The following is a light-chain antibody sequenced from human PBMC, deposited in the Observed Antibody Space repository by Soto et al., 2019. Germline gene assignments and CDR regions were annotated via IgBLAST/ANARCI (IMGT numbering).Light chain of an antibody. CDR2: GGS. CDR3: QQYNNWWT. Sequence: VLTQSPGSLSLSPGDRATLSCRASQRVSGSSLAWYQQKPGQAPRLLIYGGSNRATGVPDRFSGSGSGADFTLTISRVEPEDFAVYHCQQYNNWWTFGQGTKVEIK. CDR1: QRVSGSS. J-gene: IGKJ1*01. V-gene: IGKV3-20*01.